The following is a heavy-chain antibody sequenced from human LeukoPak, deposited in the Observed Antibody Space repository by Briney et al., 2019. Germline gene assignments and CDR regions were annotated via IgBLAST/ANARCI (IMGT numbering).Heavy chain of an antibody. D-gene: IGHD2-2*01. Sequence: PGGSLRLSCAASGFTFSSYGMHWVRQAPGKGLEWVAFIRYDGSNKYYADSVKSRFTISRDNSKNTLYLQMNSLRAEDTAVYYCAKDRIPPQVVVPLDAFDIWGQGTMVTVSS. CDR1: GFTFSSYG. CDR2: IRYDGSNK. V-gene: IGHV3-30*02. J-gene: IGHJ3*02. CDR3: AKDRIPPQVVVPLDAFDI.